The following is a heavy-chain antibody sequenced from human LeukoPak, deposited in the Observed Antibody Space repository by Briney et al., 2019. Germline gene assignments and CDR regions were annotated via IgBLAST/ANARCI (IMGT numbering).Heavy chain of an antibody. J-gene: IGHJ3*02. V-gene: IGHV3-23*01. CDR3: AKSLFTSATGTGRAFHI. D-gene: IGHD1-1*01. CDR1: GFTFSKFP. Sequence: GGSLRLPCAASGFTFSKFPMGWVRQTPGRGLEWVSAISASGDVAFYADSLRGRFTISRDNSKSTLYLQMNGLRAEDTAIFYCAKSLFTSATGTGRAFHIWGQGTRVTVSS. CDR2: ISASGDVA.